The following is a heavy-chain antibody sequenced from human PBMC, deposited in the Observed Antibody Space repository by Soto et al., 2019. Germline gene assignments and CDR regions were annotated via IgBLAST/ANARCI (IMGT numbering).Heavy chain of an antibody. CDR3: AKDSSITAAGSGGWLDP. J-gene: IGHJ5*02. Sequence: VQLVESGGGLVKPGGSLRLSCVASGLDLSHPWMTWVRQAPGKGLEWVAGISFDGGNQYYADSVKGRFTISRDKSNNTLFLQMNSLGAEDTATYYCAKDSSITAAGSGGWLDPWGQGTLVIVSS. V-gene: IGHV3-30*18. CDR1: GLDLSHPW. D-gene: IGHD6-13*01. CDR2: ISFDGGNQ.